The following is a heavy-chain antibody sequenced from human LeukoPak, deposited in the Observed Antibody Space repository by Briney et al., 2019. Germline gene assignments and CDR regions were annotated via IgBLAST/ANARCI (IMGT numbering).Heavy chain of an antibody. Sequence: SETLSLTCTVSGGSISPYYWSWIRQPPGKGLEWIGYIYYSGSTNYNPSLKSRVTMSVNTSKNQFSLKLNSVTAADTAVYYCARDYDVLTAYPPTQLFDPWGQGTLVTVSS. J-gene: IGHJ5*02. CDR1: GGSISPYY. D-gene: IGHD3-9*01. CDR2: IYYSGST. V-gene: IGHV4-59*12. CDR3: ARDYDVLTAYPPTQLFDP.